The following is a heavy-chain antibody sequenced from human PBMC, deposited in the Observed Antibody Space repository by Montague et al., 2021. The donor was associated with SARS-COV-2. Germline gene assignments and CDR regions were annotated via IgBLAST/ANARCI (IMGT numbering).Heavy chain of an antibody. V-gene: IGHV4-61*02. Sequence: TLSLTCTVSGGSISSGSYYWIWIRQPAGKGLEWIVRISISGSTNYNPSLKSRVTISVDTSKNQFSLKLSSVTAADTAVYYCARDIAVAGLFDYWGQGTRVTVST. CDR3: ARDIAVAGLFDY. J-gene: IGHJ4*02. CDR1: GGSISSGSYY. D-gene: IGHD6-19*01. CDR2: ISISGST.